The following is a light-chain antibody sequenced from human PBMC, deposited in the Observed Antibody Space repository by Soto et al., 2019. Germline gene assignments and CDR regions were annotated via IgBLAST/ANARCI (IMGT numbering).Light chain of an antibody. CDR3: KHCVNGPT. V-gene: IGKV3-11*01. J-gene: IGKJ4*01. CDR1: QSVSNY. CDR2: DVS. Sequence: EIVLTQSPATLSLSPGERATLSCRAGQSVSNYLGWYQQKSGQAPRLLISDVSNRATGIPDRFSGSGSGTDFTLTISSLEPEDFAVYYCKHCVNGPTVGGGTKVEIK.